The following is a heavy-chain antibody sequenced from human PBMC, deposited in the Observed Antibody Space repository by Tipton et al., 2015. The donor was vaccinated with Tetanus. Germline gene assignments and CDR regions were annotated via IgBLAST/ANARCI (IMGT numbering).Heavy chain of an antibody. D-gene: IGHD7-27*01. V-gene: IGHV3-48*02. CDR3: ARDFNWVFDY. Sequence: SLRLSCAASGFTFSSYSMNWVRRAPGKGLEWVSYISSSSSIIYYADSVKGRFTISRDSAKNSLYLQMNSLRDEDTAVYYCARDFNWVFDYWGQGTLVTVSS. CDR1: GFTFSSYS. J-gene: IGHJ4*02. CDR2: ISSSSSII.